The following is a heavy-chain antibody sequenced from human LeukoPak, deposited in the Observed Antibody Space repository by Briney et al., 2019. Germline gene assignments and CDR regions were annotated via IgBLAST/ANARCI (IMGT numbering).Heavy chain of an antibody. CDR2: IKSKANSYAT. D-gene: IGHD7-27*01. Sequence: PGGSLKLSCAASGFIFSGSDMHWVRQASGKGLEWVGRIKSKANSYATAYAASVRGRFTISRDDSKNTAYLQMNSLKTEDTAVYYCTKDLLSNWVHWYFDVWGRGTPVAVSS. V-gene: IGHV3-73*01. CDR1: GFIFSGSD. J-gene: IGHJ2*01. CDR3: TKDLLSNWVHWYFDV.